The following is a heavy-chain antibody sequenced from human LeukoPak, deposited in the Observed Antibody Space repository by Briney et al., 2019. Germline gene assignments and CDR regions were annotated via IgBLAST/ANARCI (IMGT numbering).Heavy chain of an antibody. CDR1: GFTFSSYA. D-gene: IGHD6-6*01. Sequence: GGSLRLFCAPSGFTFSSYAMHGVRQAPGKGLEWVAVISYVGSNKYYADSVKGRFTISRDNSKNTLYLQMNSLRAEDTAVYYCARDYTTSSYYFDYWGQGTLVTVSS. V-gene: IGHV3-30-3*01. CDR3: ARDYTTSSYYFDY. CDR2: ISYVGSNK. J-gene: IGHJ4*02.